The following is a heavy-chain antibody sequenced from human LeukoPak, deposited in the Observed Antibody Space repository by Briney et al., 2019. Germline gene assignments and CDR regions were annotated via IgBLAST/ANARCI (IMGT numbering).Heavy chain of an antibody. D-gene: IGHD3-10*01. CDR2: INPNSGGT. CDR3: ARDLEGYHYGSGNYPQ. J-gene: IGHJ4*02. V-gene: IGHV1-2*02. CDR1: GYTFTGYY. Sequence: ASVKVSCKASGYTFTGYYIHWLRQAPGQGLEWMGFINPNSGGTNYAQKFQGRVTMTRDTSISTAYMELSSLPSDDTAVYYCARDLEGYHYGSGNYPQWGQGTLITVSS.